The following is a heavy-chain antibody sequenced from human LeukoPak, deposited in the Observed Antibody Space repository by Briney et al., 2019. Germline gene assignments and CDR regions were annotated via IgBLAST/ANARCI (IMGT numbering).Heavy chain of an antibody. Sequence: PSETLSLTCTVSGGSISSYYWSWIRQPPGKGLEWIGYIYYSGSTNYNPSLKSRVTISVDTSKNQFSLKLSSVTAADTAVYYCARVAIAAAASWDYWGQGTLVTVSS. CDR1: GGSISSYY. D-gene: IGHD6-13*01. V-gene: IGHV4-59*08. J-gene: IGHJ4*02. CDR2: IYYSGST. CDR3: ARVAIAAAASWDY.